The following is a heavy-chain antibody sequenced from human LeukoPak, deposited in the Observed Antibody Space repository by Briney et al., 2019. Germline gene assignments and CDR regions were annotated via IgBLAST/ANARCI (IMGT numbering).Heavy chain of an antibody. V-gene: IGHV4-34*01. D-gene: IGHD6-19*01. CDR2: INHSGST. Sequence: PSETLSLTCAVYGGSFSGYYWSWIRQPPGKGLEWIGDINHSGSTNYNPSPKSRGTITVDTYKNKFSLKQSYVTAADTDVYYCARGRSSDGHRGQGTLVTVSS. CDR1: GGSFSGYY. CDR3: ARGRSSDGH. J-gene: IGHJ4*02.